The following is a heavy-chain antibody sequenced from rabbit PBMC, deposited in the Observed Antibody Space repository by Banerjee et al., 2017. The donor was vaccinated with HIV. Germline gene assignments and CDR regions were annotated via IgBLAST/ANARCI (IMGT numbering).Heavy chain of an antibody. Sequence: SLEESGGDLVKPGASLTLTCKASGFSFSSGYYMCWVRQAPGKGLELIACIYTGSGSTYYASWAKGRFTISKTSSTTVDLQMTSLTAADTATYFCARGYVGYDGYDYFNLWGPGTLVTVS. CDR1: GFSFSSGYY. V-gene: IGHV1S40*01. CDR2: IYTGSGST. CDR3: ARGYVGYDGYDYFNL. J-gene: IGHJ4*01. D-gene: IGHD6-1*01.